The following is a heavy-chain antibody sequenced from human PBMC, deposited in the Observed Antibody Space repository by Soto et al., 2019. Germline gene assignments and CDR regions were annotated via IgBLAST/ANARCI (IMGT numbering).Heavy chain of an antibody. Sequence: GESLKISCKGSGYIFTSYWICWVLQMPVKGLEWMGIIYPGDSDTRYSPSFQGQVTISADKSISTAYLQWSSLKASDTAMYYCARLRLTTVTMPYGMDVWGQGTTVTVSS. J-gene: IGHJ6*02. CDR3: ARLRLTTVTMPYGMDV. CDR2: IYPGDSDT. V-gene: IGHV5-51*01. CDR1: GYIFTSYW. D-gene: IGHD4-17*01.